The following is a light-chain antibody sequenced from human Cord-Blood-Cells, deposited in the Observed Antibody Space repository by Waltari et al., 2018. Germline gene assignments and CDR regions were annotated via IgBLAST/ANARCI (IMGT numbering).Light chain of an antibody. CDR1: SLRSYY. CDR2: GKN. J-gene: IGLJ2*01. CDR3: NSRDSSGNHVV. Sequence: SSELTQDPAVSVALGQTVRITCQGDSLRSYYASRYQQKPGQATVLVIYGKNNRPSGIPDRFSGSSSGNIASLTITGAQAEDEADYYCNSRDSSGNHVVFGGGTKLTVL. V-gene: IGLV3-19*01.